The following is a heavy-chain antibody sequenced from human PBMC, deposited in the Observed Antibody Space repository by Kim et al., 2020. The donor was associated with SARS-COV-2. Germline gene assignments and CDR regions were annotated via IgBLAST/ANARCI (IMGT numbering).Heavy chain of an antibody. V-gene: IGHV4-39*01. J-gene: IGHJ4*02. CDR3: ARLSMDTAMDY. CDR2: IYYSGST. D-gene: IGHD5-18*01. CDR1: GGSISSSSYY. Sequence: SETLSLTCTVSGGSISSSSYYWGWIRQPPGKGLEWIGSIYYSGSTYYNPSLKSRVTISVDTSKNQFSLKLSSVTAADTAVYYCARLSMDTAMDYWGQGT.